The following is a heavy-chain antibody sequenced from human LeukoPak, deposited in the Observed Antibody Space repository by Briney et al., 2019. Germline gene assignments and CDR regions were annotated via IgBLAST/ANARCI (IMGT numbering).Heavy chain of an antibody. D-gene: IGHD3-3*01. J-gene: IGHJ3*02. V-gene: IGHV3-7*01. CDR1: GFTFSSYW. CDR2: IKQHGSEK. Sequence: PGGSLRLSCVASGFTFSSYWMTWVRQAPGKGLEWVANIKQHGSEKYYVDSVKGRFTISRDNAKNSLYLQMNSLRAEDTAVYYCARDESLGDIWSGYFDAFDIWGQGTMVTVSP. CDR3: ARDESLGDIWSGYFDAFDI.